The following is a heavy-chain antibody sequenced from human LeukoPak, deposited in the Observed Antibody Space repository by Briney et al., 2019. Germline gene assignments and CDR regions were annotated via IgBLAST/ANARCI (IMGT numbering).Heavy chain of an antibody. Sequence: GGSLRLSCAASGFTFSSYAMSWVRQAPGKGLEWVSAISGSGGSTYYADSVKGRFTISRDNSKNTLYLQMNSLRAEDTAVYYCAKDIVVVVAATSTPYWGQGTLVTVSS. J-gene: IGHJ4*02. CDR2: ISGSGGST. CDR3: AKDIVVVVAATSTPY. D-gene: IGHD2-15*01. CDR1: GFTFSSYA. V-gene: IGHV3-23*01.